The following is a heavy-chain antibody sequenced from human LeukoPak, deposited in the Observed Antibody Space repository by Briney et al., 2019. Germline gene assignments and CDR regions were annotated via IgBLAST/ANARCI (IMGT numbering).Heavy chain of an antibody. Sequence: SETLSLTCTVSGGSISSGSYYWSWIRQPAGKGLEWIGRMYTSGSTNYNPSLKSRVTMSVDTSKNQFSLKLSSVTAADTAVYYCARHFQYYYDSIDYWGQGTLVTVSS. V-gene: IGHV4-61*02. D-gene: IGHD3-22*01. J-gene: IGHJ4*02. CDR3: ARHFQYYYDSIDY. CDR1: GGSISSGSYY. CDR2: MYTSGST.